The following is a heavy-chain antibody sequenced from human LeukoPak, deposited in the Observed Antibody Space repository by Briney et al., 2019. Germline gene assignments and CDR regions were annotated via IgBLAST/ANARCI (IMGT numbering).Heavy chain of an antibody. CDR1: GGSISSSSYY. CDR3: ARHYYDFWSGGRGALRAFDI. D-gene: IGHD3-3*01. V-gene: IGHV4-39*01. CDR2: IYYSGST. J-gene: IGHJ3*02. Sequence: PSETLSLTCTVSGGSISSSSYYWGWIRQPPGKGLEWIGSIYYSGSTYYNPSLKSRVTISVDTSKNQFSLKLSSVTAADTAVYYCARHYYDFWSGGRGALRAFDIWGQGTMVTVSS.